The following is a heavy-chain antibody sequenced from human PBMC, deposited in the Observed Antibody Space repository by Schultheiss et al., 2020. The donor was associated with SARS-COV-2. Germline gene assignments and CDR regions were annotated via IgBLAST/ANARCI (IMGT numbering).Heavy chain of an antibody. D-gene: IGHD3-10*01. CDR2: LSGSGFST. J-gene: IGHJ4*02. V-gene: IGHV3-23*01. Sequence: GESLKISCAASGFTFSSYAITWVRQAPGKGLEWVSGLSGSGFSTYYADSVKGRFTISRDNSKNTLFLQMNSLRAEDTAVYYCAKGGRRWFGEFFDHWGQGTLVTVSS. CDR3: AKGGRRWFGEFFDH. CDR1: GFTFSSYA.